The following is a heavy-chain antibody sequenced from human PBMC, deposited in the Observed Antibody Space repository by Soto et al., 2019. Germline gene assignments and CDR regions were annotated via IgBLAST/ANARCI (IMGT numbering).Heavy chain of an antibody. V-gene: IGHV4-30-4*01. Sequence: SETLSLTCTVSGGSISSNNYYWSWIRQPPGKCLEWIGYIFYSGSTYYNPSLQSRVTISADTAKNQFSLKLSSVTAADTAVYYCARDIDFGMDVWGQGTTVTVSS. CDR2: IFYSGST. CDR1: GGSISSNNYY. J-gene: IGHJ6*02. CDR3: ARDIDFGMDV. D-gene: IGHD3-16*02.